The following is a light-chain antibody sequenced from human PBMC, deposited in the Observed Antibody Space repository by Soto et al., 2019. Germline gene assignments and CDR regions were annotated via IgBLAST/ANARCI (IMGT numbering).Light chain of an antibody. Sequence: EIVLTQSPATLSLSPGERATLSCRASQSVTDNYLAWYQQKPGQAPRLVISGASSRTSGIPDRLSASGSGTDFTLTISRLEPEDFAVYYCQQYSRAPLTFGQGTKVDIK. V-gene: IGKV3-20*01. CDR3: QQYSRAPLT. CDR2: GAS. CDR1: QSVTDNY. J-gene: IGKJ1*01.